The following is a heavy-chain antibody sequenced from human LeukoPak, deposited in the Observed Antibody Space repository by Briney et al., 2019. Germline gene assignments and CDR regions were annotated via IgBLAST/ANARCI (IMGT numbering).Heavy chain of an antibody. J-gene: IGHJ6*03. CDR2: IWYDGSNK. Sequence: PGRSLRLSCAASGFTFSSYGMHWVRQAPGKGLEWVAVIWYDGSNKYYADSVKGRFTISRDNSKNTLYLQMNSLRAEDTAVYYCAKVDSKGDYYYYYMDVWGKGTTVTVSS. D-gene: IGHD3-22*01. V-gene: IGHV3-33*06. CDR1: GFTFSSYG. CDR3: AKVDSKGDYYYYYMDV.